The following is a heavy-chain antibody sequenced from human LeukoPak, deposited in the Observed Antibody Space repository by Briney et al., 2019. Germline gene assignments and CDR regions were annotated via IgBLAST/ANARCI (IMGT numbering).Heavy chain of an antibody. V-gene: IGHV3-23*01. Sequence: GGSLRLSCAASGFTLGNYAMSWVRQAPGKGLEWVSAISGNGYNTYYADSVKGRFTISSETSGNTLYLQMHSLRAEDTAVYYCAKGVRLWFAFYFDYWGQGTLVSVSS. CDR3: AKGVRLWFAFYFDY. D-gene: IGHD3-10*01. CDR2: ISGNGYNT. CDR1: GFTLGNYA. J-gene: IGHJ4*02.